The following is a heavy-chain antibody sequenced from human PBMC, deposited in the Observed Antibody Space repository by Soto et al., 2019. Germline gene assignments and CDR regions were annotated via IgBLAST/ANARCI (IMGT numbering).Heavy chain of an antibody. Sequence: GGSLRLSCAASGFTFSSYAMSWVRQAPGKGLEWVSAISGSGGSTYYADSVKGRFTISRDNSKNTLYLQMNSLRAEDTAVYYCAKDLPVSFLQRSSSVDYWGQGTLVTVSS. J-gene: IGHJ4*02. CDR2: ISGSGGST. CDR1: GFTFSSYA. V-gene: IGHV3-23*01. D-gene: IGHD6-6*01. CDR3: AKDLPVSFLQRSSSVDY.